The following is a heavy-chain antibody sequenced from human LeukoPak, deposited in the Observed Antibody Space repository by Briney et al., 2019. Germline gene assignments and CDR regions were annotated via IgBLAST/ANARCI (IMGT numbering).Heavy chain of an antibody. D-gene: IGHD6-19*01. V-gene: IGHV3-7*04. J-gene: IGHJ4*02. Sequence: GGSLRLSCAASAFTLSNYWMSWVRQAPGKGLEWVASINADGSEQYYVDSVKGRFTISRDNAQNSLYLQMNSLRAEDAAVYYCARGRVAVSYWGQGTLVTVSS. CDR1: AFTLSNYW. CDR2: INADGSEQ. CDR3: ARGRVAVSY.